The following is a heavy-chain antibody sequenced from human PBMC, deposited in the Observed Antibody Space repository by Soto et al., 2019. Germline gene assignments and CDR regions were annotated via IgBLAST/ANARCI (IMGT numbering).Heavy chain of an antibody. J-gene: IGHJ5*02. Sequence: PSETLSLTCTVSGGSISGGGYYWSWIRQHPGKGLEWIGYIYYSGSTYYNPSLKSRVTISVDTSKNQFSLKLSSVTAADTAVYYCAREGGDDYQNWFDPWGQGTLVTVSS. D-gene: IGHD2-21*02. CDR3: AREGGDDYQNWFDP. CDR2: IYYSGST. V-gene: IGHV4-31*03. CDR1: GGSISGGGYY.